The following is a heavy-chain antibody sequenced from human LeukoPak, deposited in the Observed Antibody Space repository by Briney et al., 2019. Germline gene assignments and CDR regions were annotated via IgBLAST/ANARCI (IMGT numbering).Heavy chain of an antibody. CDR3: ARIYYFGDNNWRYFDN. CDR2: IDPDGSEK. CDR1: GFTFNSYW. J-gene: IGHJ4*02. D-gene: IGHD3-10*01. Sequence: GGSLRLSCAASGFTFNSYWMSWVRQAPGKGLEWVANIDPDGSEKQYGDPVKGRFTTSRDNAKNSLYLQMNSLRAEDTAIYYCARIYYFGDNNWRYFDNWGQGTLVTVSS. V-gene: IGHV3-7*01.